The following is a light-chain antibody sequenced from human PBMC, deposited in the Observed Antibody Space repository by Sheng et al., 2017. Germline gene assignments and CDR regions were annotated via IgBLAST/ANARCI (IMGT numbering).Light chain of an antibody. CDR3: QKYNSALPGRT. V-gene: IGKV1-27*01. CDR1: QGISNY. J-gene: IGKJ1*01. CDR2: AAS. Sequence: DIQMTQSPSSLSASVGDRVTITCRASQGISNYLAWYQQKPGKVPKLLIYAASTLQSGVPSRFSGSGSGTDFTLTISSLQPEDVATYYCQKYNSALPGRTFGQGT.